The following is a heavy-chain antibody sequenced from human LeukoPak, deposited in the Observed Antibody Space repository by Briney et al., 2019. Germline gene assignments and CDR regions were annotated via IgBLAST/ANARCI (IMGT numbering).Heavy chain of an antibody. V-gene: IGHV1-18*01. CDR1: GYTFTSYG. CDR3: ARGSYYYYYDSSGYEGTGFDY. D-gene: IGHD3-22*01. CDR2: ISAYNGNT. Sequence: ASVKVSCKASGYTFTSYGISWVRQAPGQGLEWMGWISAYNGNTNYAQKLQGRVTMTTDTSTSTAYMELRSLRSDDTAVYYCARGSYYYYYDSSGYEGTGFDYWGQGTLVTVSS. J-gene: IGHJ4*02.